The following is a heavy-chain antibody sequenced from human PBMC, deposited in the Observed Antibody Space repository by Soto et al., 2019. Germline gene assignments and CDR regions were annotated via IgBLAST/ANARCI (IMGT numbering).Heavy chain of an antibody. Sequence: ASVKVSCKASGYTFTDYYMHWVRQAPGQGLEWMGIINPSGGSTSYAQKFQGRVTMTRDTSTSTVYMELSSLRSEDTAVYYCASEGVVVAAPGADYYYYGMDVWGQGTTVTVS. V-gene: IGHV1-46*01. J-gene: IGHJ6*02. CDR1: GYTFTDYY. D-gene: IGHD2-15*01. CDR3: ASEGVVVAAPGADYYYYGMDV. CDR2: INPSGGST.